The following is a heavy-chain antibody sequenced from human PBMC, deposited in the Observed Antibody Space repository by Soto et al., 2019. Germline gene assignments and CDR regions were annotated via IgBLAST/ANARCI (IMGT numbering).Heavy chain of an antibody. CDR1: GFTFSSYS. Sequence: EVQLVESGGGLVQPGGSLRLSCAASGFTFSSYSINWVRQAPGKGLEWVSYNSTSSSTIYYADSVKGRFTISRDNAKSSLFLQMNSLRAEDTAVYYCARVIDYGDYLSFDYWGQGTLVTVSS. CDR3: ARVIDYGDYLSFDY. D-gene: IGHD4-17*01. J-gene: IGHJ4*02. V-gene: IGHV3-48*01. CDR2: NSTSSSTI.